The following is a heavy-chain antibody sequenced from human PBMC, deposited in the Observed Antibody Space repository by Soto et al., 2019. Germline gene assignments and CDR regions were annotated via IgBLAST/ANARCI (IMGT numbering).Heavy chain of an antibody. Sequence: QVQLVQSGAEVKKPGSSVKVSCKASGGTFSSYAISWVRQAPGQGLEWMGGIIPIFGTADYAQKFQGRVSLHADASTSTAYMELSSLGAEDTAVYYCGRGDSGGSSGYYYTGGDYWGQGTLVTVSS. CDR1: GGTFSSYA. V-gene: IGHV1-69*12. CDR2: IIPIFGTA. CDR3: GRGDSGGSSGYYYTGGDY. D-gene: IGHD3-22*01. J-gene: IGHJ4*02.